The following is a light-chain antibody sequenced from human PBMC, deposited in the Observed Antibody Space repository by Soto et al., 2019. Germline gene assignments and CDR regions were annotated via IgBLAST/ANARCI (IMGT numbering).Light chain of an antibody. J-gene: IGLJ1*01. V-gene: IGLV1-44*01. CDR1: SSNIGSNS. CDR2: YDN. CDR3: AAWDNSLDGFYL. Sequence: QSVLTQPPSASGTPGQGVTISCSGSSSNIGSNSVNWYQQFPGRAPKLLMYYDNQRPSGVPERFSGSKSGTSASLAISGLQSEDDSDYFCAAWDNSLDGFYLFGTGTKVIVL.